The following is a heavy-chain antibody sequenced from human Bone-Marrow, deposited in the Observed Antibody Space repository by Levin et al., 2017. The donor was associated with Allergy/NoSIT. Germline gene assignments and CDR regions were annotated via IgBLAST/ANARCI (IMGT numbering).Heavy chain of an antibody. Sequence: GGSLRLSCAASGFTFSTYAMSWVRQAPGKGLEWVSAISGSGGTTYYADSVKGRFTISRDNSKNTLYLQMNSLRAEDTAVYYCAKDPLIYYESSRARQGYFDYWGQGTLVTVSS. CDR3: AKDPLIYYESSRARQGYFDY. D-gene: IGHD3-22*01. CDR2: ISGSGGTT. CDR1: GFTFSTYA. J-gene: IGHJ4*02. V-gene: IGHV3-23*01.